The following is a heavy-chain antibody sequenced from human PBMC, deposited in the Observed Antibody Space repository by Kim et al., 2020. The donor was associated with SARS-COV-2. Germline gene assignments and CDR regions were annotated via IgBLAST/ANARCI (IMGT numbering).Heavy chain of an antibody. CDR2: IWYDGSIT. V-gene: IGHV3-33*01. J-gene: IGHJ4*01. CDR1: GFSFSSYG. CDR3: ARDRGAASARLGYLDY. D-gene: IGHD6-6*01. Sequence: GGSLSLSCAASGFSFSSYGMHWVRQAPGKGLEWVAIIWYDGSITYYADSVKGRFTISRDNSKNTLYLQMNSLGAEDTAVYYCARDRGAASARLGYLDYWG.